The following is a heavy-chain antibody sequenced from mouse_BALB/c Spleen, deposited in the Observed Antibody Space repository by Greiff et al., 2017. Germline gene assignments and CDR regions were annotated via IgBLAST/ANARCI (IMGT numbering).Heavy chain of an antibody. J-gene: IGHJ3*01. D-gene: IGHD2-3*01. Sequence: EVMLVESGGDLVKPGGSLKLSCAASGFTFSSYGMSWVRQTPDKRLEWVATISSGGSYTYYPDSVKGRFTISRDNAKNTLYLQMSSLKSEDTAMYYCTRLSYDGYLWFAYWGEGTLVTVSA. CDR2: ISSGGSYT. CDR1: GFTFSSYG. V-gene: IGHV5-6*02. CDR3: TRLSYDGYLWFAY.